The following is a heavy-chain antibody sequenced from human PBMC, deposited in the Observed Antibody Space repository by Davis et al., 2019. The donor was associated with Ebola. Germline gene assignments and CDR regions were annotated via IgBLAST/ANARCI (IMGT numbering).Heavy chain of an antibody. Sequence: GSLRLSCAASGFTFSSYWMTWVRQAPGKGLEWVANIKQDGSEKYYVDSVKGRFTIFRDNAKNSLYLQMNSLRAEDTAVYYCARDTGSLGIVTWWGQGTLVTVSS. CDR1: GFTFSSYW. J-gene: IGHJ4*02. CDR3: ARDTGSLGIVTW. V-gene: IGHV3-7*01. D-gene: IGHD3-16*02. CDR2: IKQDGSEK.